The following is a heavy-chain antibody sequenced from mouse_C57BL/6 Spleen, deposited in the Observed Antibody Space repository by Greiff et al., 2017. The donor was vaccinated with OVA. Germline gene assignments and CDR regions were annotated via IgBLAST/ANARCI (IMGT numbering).Heavy chain of an antibody. V-gene: IGHV1-52*01. CDR1: GYTFTSYW. Sequence: QVQLQQSGAELVRPGSSVKLSCKASGYTFTSYWMHWVKQRPIQGLEWIGNIDPSDSETHYNQKFKDKATLTVDKSSSTAYMQLSSLTSEDSAGYYCARTPNYYGSSYDYFDYWGQGTTLTVSS. CDR2: IDPSDSET. J-gene: IGHJ2*01. D-gene: IGHD1-1*01. CDR3: ARTPNYYGSSYDYFDY.